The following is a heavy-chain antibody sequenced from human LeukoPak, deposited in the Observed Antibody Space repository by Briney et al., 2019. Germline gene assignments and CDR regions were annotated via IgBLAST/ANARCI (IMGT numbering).Heavy chain of an antibody. V-gene: IGHV1-46*01. CDR3: ARLEWLGKYYFDY. D-gene: IGHD3-3*01. Sequence: ASVKVSCKASGYTFTSYYMHWVRQAPGQGLEWMGIINPSGGSTSYAQKFQGRVTITADESTSTAYMELSSLRSEDTAVYYCARLEWLGKYYFDYWGQGTLVTVSS. CDR2: INPSGGST. J-gene: IGHJ4*02. CDR1: GYTFTSYY.